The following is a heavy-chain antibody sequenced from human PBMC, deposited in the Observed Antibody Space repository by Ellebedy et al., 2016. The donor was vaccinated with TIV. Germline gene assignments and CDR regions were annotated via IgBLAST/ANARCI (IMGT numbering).Heavy chain of an antibody. Sequence: PGGSLRLSCSASGFSFNNAWMSWVRQAPGKALEWVGRIKKNADGGTVEYAAPVKGRFIISRDDSKSTMYLQMSSLKTEDTAVYYCTTACDTLTGYYRGPPRDWGQGTLVTVSS. CDR3: TTACDTLTGYYRGPPRD. CDR2: IKKNADGGTV. J-gene: IGHJ4*02. V-gene: IGHV3-15*01. CDR1: GFSFNNAW. D-gene: IGHD3-9*01.